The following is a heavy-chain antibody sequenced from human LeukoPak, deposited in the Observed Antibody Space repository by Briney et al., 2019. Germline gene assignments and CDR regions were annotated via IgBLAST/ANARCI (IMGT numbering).Heavy chain of an antibody. Sequence: PSETLSLTCTVSGGSVSSGSYYWSWIRQPPGKGLEWIGYIYSSGNTNYNPSLKSRVIISVDTSKNQLSLKLSSVTAADTAVYYCARCLSYYYYSMDVWGQGTTVIVSS. CDR3: ARCLSYYYYSMDV. V-gene: IGHV4-61*01. D-gene: IGHD5/OR15-5a*01. CDR2: IYSSGNT. CDR1: GGSVSSGSYY. J-gene: IGHJ6*02.